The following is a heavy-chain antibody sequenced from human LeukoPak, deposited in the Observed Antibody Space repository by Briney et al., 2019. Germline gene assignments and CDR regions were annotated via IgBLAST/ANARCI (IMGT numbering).Heavy chain of an antibody. Sequence: ASVKVSCKASGYTFTSYGISWVRQAPGQGLEWMGWISAYNGNTNYAQKFQGRVTMTRDTSISTAYMELSRLRSDDTAVYYCARDRVSYYYYYMDVWGKGTTVTVSS. CDR3: ARDRVSYYYYYMDV. D-gene: IGHD6-13*01. V-gene: IGHV1-18*04. CDR2: ISAYNGNT. J-gene: IGHJ6*03. CDR1: GYTFTSYG.